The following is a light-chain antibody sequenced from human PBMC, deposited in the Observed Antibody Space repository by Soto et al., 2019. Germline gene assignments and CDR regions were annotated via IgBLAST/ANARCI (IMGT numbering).Light chain of an antibody. CDR2: GAS. CDR1: QDVNIY. Sequence: DIQLTQSPSSLSASGGDRITITCRARQDVNIYLAWYQQKPGKVPELLIYGASILHSGVPSRFSGRGSGTDFTLTIAGLQREDFATYYCQNYDSVPRTFGDGTKLEI. V-gene: IGKV1-27*01. CDR3: QNYDSVPRT. J-gene: IGKJ4*02.